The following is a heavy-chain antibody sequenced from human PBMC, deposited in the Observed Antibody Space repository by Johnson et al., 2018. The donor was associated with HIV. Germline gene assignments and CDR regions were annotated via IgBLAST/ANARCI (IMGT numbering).Heavy chain of an antibody. V-gene: IGHV3-30*04. CDR1: GFTFSSYA. Sequence: VQLVESGGGVVQPGRSLRLSCAASGFTFSSYAMHWVRQAPGKGLEWVAVISYDGSNKYYADSVKGRFTISRDNSKNTLYLQMNSLGAEDTAVYYCARASVSSPRYSSSSDDAFDIWGQGTMVTVSS. CDR2: ISYDGSNK. D-gene: IGHD6-6*01. J-gene: IGHJ3*02. CDR3: ARASVSSPRYSSSSDDAFDI.